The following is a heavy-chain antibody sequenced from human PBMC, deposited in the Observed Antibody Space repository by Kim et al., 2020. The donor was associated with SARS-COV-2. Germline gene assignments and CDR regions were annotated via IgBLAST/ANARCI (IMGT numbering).Heavy chain of an antibody. D-gene: IGHD6-13*01. J-gene: IGHJ4*02. CDR2: IKQDGSDK. V-gene: IGHV3-7*01. CDR1: GFTFNTYW. Sequence: GGSLRLSCPASGFTFNTYWMSWVRQAPGKGLEWVATIKQDGSDKYYLDSVKGRFTISRDNAKNSLYLQMNSLRAEDTAVYYCARLGWGIAAAGADYGGQGNRATTSS. CDR3: ARLGWGIAAAGADY.